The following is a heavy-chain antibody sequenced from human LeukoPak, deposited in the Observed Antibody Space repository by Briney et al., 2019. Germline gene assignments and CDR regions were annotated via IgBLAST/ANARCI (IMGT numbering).Heavy chain of an antibody. Sequence: SVKVSCKASGGTFSSYAISWVRPAPGQGLEWMGRIIPILGIANYAQKFQGRVTITADKSTSTAYMELSSLKASDTAMYYCALFTYGDSLYYYYGMDVWGQGTTVTVSS. CDR2: IIPILGIA. CDR3: ALFTYGDSLYYYYGMDV. V-gene: IGHV1-69*04. D-gene: IGHD4-17*01. CDR1: GGTFSSYA. J-gene: IGHJ6*02.